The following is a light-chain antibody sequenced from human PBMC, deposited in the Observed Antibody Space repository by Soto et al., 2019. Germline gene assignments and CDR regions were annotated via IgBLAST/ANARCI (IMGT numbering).Light chain of an antibody. CDR2: GAS. J-gene: IGKJ1*01. CDR1: QSVSSN. Sequence: ERVLMQAPGALFMSSGGRAPPSRMASQSVSSNLAWYQQKPGQAPSLLIYGASTRATGIPARFSGSGSGTEFALTISSLQSEDFAVYYCQQYNNWPRTFGQGTKVDIK. V-gene: IGKV3-15*01. CDR3: QQYNNWPRT.